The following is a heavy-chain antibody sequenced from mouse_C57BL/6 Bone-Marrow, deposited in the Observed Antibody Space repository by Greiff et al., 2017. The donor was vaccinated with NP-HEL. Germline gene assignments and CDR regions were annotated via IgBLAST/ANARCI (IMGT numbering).Heavy chain of an antibody. Sequence: QVQLKQPGAELVKPGASVKLSCKASGYPFTSYWMHWVKQRPGQGLEWLGMIHPNRGSTTYNEKFHTKAPLTVAKSSSTAYMQLSSLTSEDSAVYYCARRRAFMDYWGQGTSVTVSS. J-gene: IGHJ4*01. CDR3: ARRRAFMDY. CDR1: GYPFTSYW. CDR2: IHPNRGST. V-gene: IGHV1-64*01. D-gene: IGHD3-3*01.